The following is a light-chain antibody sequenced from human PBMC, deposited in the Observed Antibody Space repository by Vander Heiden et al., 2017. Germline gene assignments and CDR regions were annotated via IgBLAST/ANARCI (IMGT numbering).Light chain of an antibody. CDR3: QQRSNWPIT. CDR1: QSVNIF. CDR2: NAS. V-gene: IGKV3-11*01. J-gene: IGKJ5*01. Sequence: EIVLTQSPATLSLSPGARATLSCRASQSVNIFLAWYQQKPGQAPRLLISNASNRATGIPARFSGSGSGTDFTLTISSLDPEDFAVYYCQQRSNWPITFGQGTRLEIK.